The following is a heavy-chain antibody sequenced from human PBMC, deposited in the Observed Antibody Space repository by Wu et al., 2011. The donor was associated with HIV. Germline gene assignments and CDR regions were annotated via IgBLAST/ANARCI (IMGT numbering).Heavy chain of an antibody. J-gene: IGHJ4*02. CDR3: ARDDPTLSGSFLDY. CDR1: GDSLTKYA. V-gene: IGHV1-69*12. D-gene: IGHD3-10*01. CDR2: IIPNSGTT. Sequence: QVLLVQSGAEVKTPGSSVKVSCKASGDSLTKYAFSWVRQAPGQGLEWMGGIIPNSGTTNYAHNFQGRVTLTADESTSTVYMDLNSLRLEDTAVYYCARDDPTLSGSFLDYWGLGTLVTVSS.